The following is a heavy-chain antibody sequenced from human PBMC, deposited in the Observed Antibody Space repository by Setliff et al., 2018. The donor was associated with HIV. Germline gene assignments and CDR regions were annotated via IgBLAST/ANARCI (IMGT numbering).Heavy chain of an antibody. D-gene: IGHD5-18*01. J-gene: IGHJ2*01. Sequence: GASVKVSCKASGYTFISYGIHWVRQAPGQRLEWMGWINAGNGDTHYSQNFQGRVTITSDTSANTAYMELTSLKSEDTAVYYCARAPGLVWLQGWYLDLWGRGTLVTVSS. CDR1: GYTFISYG. V-gene: IGHV1-3*01. CDR2: INAGNGDT. CDR3: ARAPGLVWLQGWYLDL.